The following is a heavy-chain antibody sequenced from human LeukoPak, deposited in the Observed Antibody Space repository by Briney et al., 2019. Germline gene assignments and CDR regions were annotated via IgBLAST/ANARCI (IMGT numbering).Heavy chain of an antibody. D-gene: IGHD2-15*01. CDR3: ATAKRCCSGGRCYFTYFDS. V-gene: IGHV3-23*01. Sequence: GGSLRLSCVASGFTFTDYAMSWVRQTPGKGLEWVSAVSGNGGGTYYADSVKGRFTISRDNSRDSLYLQMNSLRAEDMAVYYCATAKRCCSGGRCYFTYFDSWGRGTLVTVSS. CDR1: GFTFTDYA. CDR2: VSGNGGGT. J-gene: IGHJ4*02.